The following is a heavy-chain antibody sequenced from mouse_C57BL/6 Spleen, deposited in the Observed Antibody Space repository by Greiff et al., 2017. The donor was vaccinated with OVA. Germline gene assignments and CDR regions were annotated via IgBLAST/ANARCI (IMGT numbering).Heavy chain of an antibody. J-gene: IGHJ2*01. Sequence: QVQLQQSGPELVKPGASVKISCKASGYAFSSSWMNWVKQRPGKGLEWIGRIDPGDGDTNYNGKFKGKATLTADKSSSTAYMQLSSLTSEDSAVYVCARCELLRYLDYWGQGTTLTVSS. CDR3: ARCELLRYLDY. CDR1: GYAFSSSW. D-gene: IGHD1-1*01. CDR2: IDPGDGDT. V-gene: IGHV1-82*01.